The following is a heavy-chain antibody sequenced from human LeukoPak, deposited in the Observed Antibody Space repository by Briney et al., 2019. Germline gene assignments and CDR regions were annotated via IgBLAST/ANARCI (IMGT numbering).Heavy chain of an antibody. CDR2: IYYSGST. V-gene: IGHV4-59*08. D-gene: IGHD6-19*01. Sequence: SETLSLTCTVSGGSISSYYWSWIRQPPGKGLEWIGYIYYSGSTNYNPSLKSRVTISVDTSKNQFSLKLSSVTAADTAVYYCARQRRQWLAYDAFDIWGQGTMVTVSS. J-gene: IGHJ3*02. CDR3: ARQRRQWLAYDAFDI. CDR1: GGSISSYY.